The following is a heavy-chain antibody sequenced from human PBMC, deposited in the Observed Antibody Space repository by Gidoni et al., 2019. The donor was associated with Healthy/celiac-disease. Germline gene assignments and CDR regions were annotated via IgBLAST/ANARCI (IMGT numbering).Heavy chain of an antibody. V-gene: IGHV3-21*01. CDR2: ISSSSSYI. Sequence: EVQLVESGGGLVKPGGSLRLSCAASGFTFRSYSMNWVRQAPGKGLEWVSSISSSSSYIYYADSVKGRFTISRDNAKNSLYLQMNSLRAEDTAVYYCARKVMAARPNDFDYWGQGTLVTVSS. CDR3: ARKVMAARPNDFDY. CDR1: GFTFRSYS. D-gene: IGHD6-6*01. J-gene: IGHJ4*02.